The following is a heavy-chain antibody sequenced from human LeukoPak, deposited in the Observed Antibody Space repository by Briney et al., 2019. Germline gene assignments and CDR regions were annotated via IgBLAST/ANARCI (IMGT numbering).Heavy chain of an antibody. J-gene: IGHJ4*02. CDR1: GFTFSSYW. V-gene: IGHV3-74*01. Sequence: GGSLRLSCAASGFTFSSYWMHWVRQAPGKGLVWVSRINSDRSSTSYADSVKGRFTISRDNAKNTLYLQMNSLRAEDTAVYYCAGSSSGLHFWSGYYSYVFDYWGQGTLVTVSS. CDR2: INSDRSST. CDR3: AGSSSGLHFWSGYYSYVFDY. D-gene: IGHD3-3*02.